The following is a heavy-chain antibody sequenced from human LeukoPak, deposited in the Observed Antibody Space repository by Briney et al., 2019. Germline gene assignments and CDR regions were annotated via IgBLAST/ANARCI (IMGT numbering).Heavy chain of an antibody. J-gene: IGHJ5*02. Sequence: GGSLRLSCAASGFTLSIYSMNWVRQAPGKGLEWVSCISSSGSHIYHSDSVKGRFTISRDNAKNSLYLQMNSLRAEDTAVYYCAGLPDLALTPSAPVGFDPWGQGTLVTVSS. D-gene: IGHD2-8*01. CDR1: GFTLSIYS. CDR2: ISSSGSHI. V-gene: IGHV3-21*06. CDR3: AGLPDLALTPSAPVGFDP.